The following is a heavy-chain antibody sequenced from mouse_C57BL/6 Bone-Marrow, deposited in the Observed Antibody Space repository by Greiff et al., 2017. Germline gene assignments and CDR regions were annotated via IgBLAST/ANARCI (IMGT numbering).Heavy chain of an antibody. CDR2: IYPGSGNT. V-gene: IGHV1-76*01. J-gene: IGHJ2*01. Sequence: QVQLQQSGAELVRPGASVKLSCKASGYTFTDSYINWVKQRPGQGLEWIARIYPGSGNTYYNEKFKGKATLTAEKSSSTAYMQLSSLTSEDSAVYFCAREGLEDYWGQGTTLTVSS. CDR3: AREGLEDY. CDR1: GYTFTDSY.